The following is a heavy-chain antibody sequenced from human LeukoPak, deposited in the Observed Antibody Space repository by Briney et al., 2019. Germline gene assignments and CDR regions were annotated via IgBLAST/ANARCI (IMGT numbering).Heavy chain of an antibody. CDR2: IRSKANSYAT. J-gene: IGHJ4*02. CDR3: TRRRSGSYYGNFDY. D-gene: IGHD1-26*01. V-gene: IGHV3-73*01. Sequence: PGGSLRLSCAASGFTFSGSAMHWVRQASGKGLEWVGRIRSKANSYATAYAASMKGRFTISRDDSKNTAYLQMNSLKTEDTAVYYCTRRRSGSYYGNFDYWGQGTLVTVSS. CDR1: GFTFSGSA.